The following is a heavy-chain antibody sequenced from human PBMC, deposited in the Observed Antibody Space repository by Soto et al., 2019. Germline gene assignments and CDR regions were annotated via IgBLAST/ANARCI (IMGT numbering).Heavy chain of an antibody. D-gene: IGHD3-3*01. V-gene: IGHV2-5*02. J-gene: IGHJ5*02. CDR1: GFSLSTSGVG. Sequence: QITLKESGPTLVKPTQTLTLTCTFSGFSLSTSGVGVGWIRQPPGKALEWLALIYWDDDKRYSPSLKSRLTIPKDTSKNQVVLTMTSMDPVDTATYYCAHSPYYDFWSGYDKSGNWFDPWGQGTLVTVSS. CDR3: AHSPYYDFWSGYDKSGNWFDP. CDR2: IYWDDDK.